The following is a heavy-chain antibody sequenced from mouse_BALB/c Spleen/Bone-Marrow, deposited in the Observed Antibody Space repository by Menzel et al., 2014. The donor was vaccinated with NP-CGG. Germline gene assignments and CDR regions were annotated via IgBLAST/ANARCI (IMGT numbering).Heavy chain of an antibody. V-gene: IGHV1-7*01. CDR1: GYTFTSYW. CDR2: INPSTGYT. Sequence: QVQLQQSGAELAKPGASVKMSCKASGYTFTSYWMHWVKQRPGQGLEWIGYINPSTGYTEYNQKFKDKATLTADKPSSTAYMQLSSLTSEDSAAYYCAREGYDPWFAYWGQGTLVTVSA. CDR3: AREGYDPWFAY. J-gene: IGHJ3*01. D-gene: IGHD2-14*01.